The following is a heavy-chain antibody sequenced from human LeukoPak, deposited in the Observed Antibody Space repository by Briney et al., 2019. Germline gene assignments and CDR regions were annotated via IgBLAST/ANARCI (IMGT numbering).Heavy chain of an antibody. V-gene: IGHV1-8*01. CDR2: MNPNSGNT. J-gene: IGHJ6*03. Sequence: ASVKVSCKACGYPFTSYDINWVRQATGQGLEWMGWMNPNSGNTGYAQNFQGRVTMTKNTSITTAYMKLSSLRSEDTAVYYCARALSWTSQSYYYMDVWGKGTTVTVSS. CDR1: GYPFTSYD. CDR3: ARALSWTSQSYYYMDV. D-gene: IGHD3/OR15-3a*01.